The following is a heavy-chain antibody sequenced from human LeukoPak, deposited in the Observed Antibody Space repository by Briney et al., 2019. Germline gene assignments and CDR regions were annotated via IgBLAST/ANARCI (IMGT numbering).Heavy chain of an antibody. CDR1: GYTFIGNY. D-gene: IGHD6-19*01. V-gene: IGHV1-2*02. Sequence: GASVKVSCKASGYTFIGNYMHWVRQAPGQGLEWMGWINPNSGGTNYAQKFQGRVTMTRDTSISTAYMELSRLRSDDTAMYYCARSSGWKYNIDYWGQGTLVTVSS. CDR2: INPNSGGT. CDR3: ARSSGWKYNIDY. J-gene: IGHJ4*02.